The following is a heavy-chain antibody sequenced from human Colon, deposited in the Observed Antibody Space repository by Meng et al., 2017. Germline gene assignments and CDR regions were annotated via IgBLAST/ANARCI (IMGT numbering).Heavy chain of an antibody. V-gene: IGHV2-5*02. CDR3: ARKGALEPLDY. Sequence: MPFKESGTTLGNPTQVLSLTCSFSGSSLSTRWVGVGWIRQPPGKALEWLAVIYWDDDKRYSPSLKTRVTITKDTSKNQVVLTMTNMDPVDTATYYCARKGALEPLDYWGQGTLVTVSS. J-gene: IGHJ4*02. CDR2: IYWDDDK. CDR1: GSSLSTRWVG. D-gene: IGHD1-1*01.